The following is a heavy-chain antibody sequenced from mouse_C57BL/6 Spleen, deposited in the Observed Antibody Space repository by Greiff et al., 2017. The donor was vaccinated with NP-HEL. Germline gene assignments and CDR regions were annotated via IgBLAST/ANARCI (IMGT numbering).Heavy chain of an antibody. D-gene: IGHD3-1*01. V-gene: IGHV5-4*01. CDR1: GFTFSSYA. CDR2: ISDGGSYT. J-gene: IGHJ3*01. CDR3: ARDRGPFAY. Sequence: EVHLVESGGGLVKPGGSLKLSCAASGFTFSSYAMSWVRQTPEKRLEWVATISDGGSYTNYPDNVKGRFTISRDNAKNNLYLQMSHLKSEDTSMYYCARDRGPFAYWGQGTLVTVSA.